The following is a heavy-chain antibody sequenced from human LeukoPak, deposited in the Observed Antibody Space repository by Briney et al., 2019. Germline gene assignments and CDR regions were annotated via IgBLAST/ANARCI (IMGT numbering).Heavy chain of an antibody. D-gene: IGHD6-13*01. V-gene: IGHV5-51*01. J-gene: IGHJ5*02. CDR1: GYSFTSYW. Sequence: GESLKISCKGSGYSFTSYWIGWVRQMPGKGLEWMGIIYPGDSDTRYSPSFQGQVTISADKSTSTAYLQWSSLKASDTAMYYCARTYVGAAAGIQTWFDPWGQGTLVTVSS. CDR2: IYPGDSDT. CDR3: ARTYVGAAAGIQTWFDP.